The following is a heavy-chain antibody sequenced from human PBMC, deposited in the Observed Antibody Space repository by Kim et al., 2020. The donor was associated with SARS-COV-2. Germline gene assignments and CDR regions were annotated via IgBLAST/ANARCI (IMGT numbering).Heavy chain of an antibody. CDR2: INAGSGDT. J-gene: IGHJ6*02. Sequence: ASVKVSCMASGYTFTRYAIYWVRQAPGQRLEWMGRINAGSGDTKYSQMFQGRVTITRDTLASTAYLELNSLRSEDTAIYYCARVLLLETVTTQPVFYFGMDVWGQGTTVTVSS. V-gene: IGHV1-3*01. CDR3: ARVLLLETVTTQPVFYFGMDV. D-gene: IGHD4-17*01. CDR1: GYTFTRYA.